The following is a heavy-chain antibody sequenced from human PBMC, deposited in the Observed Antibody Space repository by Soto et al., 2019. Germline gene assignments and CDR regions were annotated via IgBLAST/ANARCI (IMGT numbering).Heavy chain of an antibody. CDR2: IYPGDSDT. V-gene: IGHV5-51*01. D-gene: IGHD3-3*01. J-gene: IGHJ6*02. CDR3: ARLSYDFWSGKLYYYYYGMDV. CDR1: GYSFTSYW. Sequence: GESLKISCKGSGYSFTSYWIGWVRQMPGKGLEWMGIIYPGDSDTRYSPSFQGQVTISADKSISTAYLQWSSLKASDTAMYYCARLSYDFWSGKLYYYYYGMDVWGQGTTVTVSS.